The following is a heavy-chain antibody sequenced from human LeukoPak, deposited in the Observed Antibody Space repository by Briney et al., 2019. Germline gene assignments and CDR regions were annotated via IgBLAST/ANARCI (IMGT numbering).Heavy chain of an antibody. CDR2: IYYSGST. J-gene: IGHJ6*03. V-gene: IGHV4-39*02. CDR3: ARDSPDSSSWYYYYYYMDV. D-gene: IGHD6-13*01. Sequence: SETLSLTCTVSGGSISSSSYYWGWIRQPPGKELEWIGSIYYSGSTYYNPSLKSRVTISVDTSKNQFSLKLSSVTAADTAVYYCARDSPDSSSWYYYYYYMDVWGKGTTVTVSS. CDR1: GGSISSSSYY.